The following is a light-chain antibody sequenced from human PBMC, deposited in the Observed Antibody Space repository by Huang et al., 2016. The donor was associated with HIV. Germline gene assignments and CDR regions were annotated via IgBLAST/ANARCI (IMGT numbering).Light chain of an antibody. CDR1: QSISTY. V-gene: IGKV1-39*01. J-gene: IGKJ3*01. CDR2: AAS. CDR3: QQTYSTLT. Sequence: DIQMTQSPSSLSASVGDRVTITCRASQSISTYLNWYQQKPGKAPKLLIYAASTLQSGVPSRFSGSGSGTDFTLTISSPQPEDVATYYCQQTYSTLTFGPGTKVDIK.